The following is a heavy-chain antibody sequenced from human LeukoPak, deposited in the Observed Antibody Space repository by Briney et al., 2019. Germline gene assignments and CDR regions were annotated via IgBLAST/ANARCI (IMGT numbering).Heavy chain of an antibody. J-gene: IGHJ4*02. CDR1: GGSISSGGYY. Sequence: SETLSLTCTVSGGSISSGGYYWSWIRQHPGKGLEWIGYIYYSGSTYYNPSLKSRVTISVDTSKNQFSLKLSSVTAADTAVYYCARGSYCSGGSCYSGVDYWGQGTLVTVSS. CDR2: IYYSGST. V-gene: IGHV4-31*03. D-gene: IGHD2-15*01. CDR3: ARGSYCSGGSCYSGVDY.